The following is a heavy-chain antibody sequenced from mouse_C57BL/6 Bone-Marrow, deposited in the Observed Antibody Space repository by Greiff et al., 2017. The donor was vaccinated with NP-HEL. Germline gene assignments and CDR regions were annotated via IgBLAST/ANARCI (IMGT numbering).Heavy chain of an antibody. V-gene: IGHV5-9-1*02. CDR2: ISSGGDYI. J-gene: IGHJ3*01. Sequence: EVKLVESGEGLVKPGGSLKLSCAASGFTFSSYAMSWVRQTPEKRLEWVAYISSGGDYIYYADTVKGRFTISRDNARNTLYLQMSSLKSEDTAMYYCTRDQVEGWLLAWFAYWGQGTLVTVSA. CDR3: TRDQVEGWLLAWFAY. D-gene: IGHD2-3*01. CDR1: GFTFSSYA.